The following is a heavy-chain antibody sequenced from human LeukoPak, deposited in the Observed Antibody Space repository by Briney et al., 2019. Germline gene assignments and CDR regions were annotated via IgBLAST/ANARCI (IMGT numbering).Heavy chain of an antibody. CDR3: ARARCSGDSCYTGYY. Sequence: SETLSLTCAVSGGSFNYYYGNWIRQPPGRGLEWIGEINHSGSTNYNPSLKSRVTLSVDTSKNQILLKMSSVTAADTAVYFCARARCSGDSCYTGYYWGQGTLVTVSS. V-gene: IGHV4-34*01. CDR2: INHSGST. J-gene: IGHJ4*02. CDR1: GGSFNYYY. D-gene: IGHD2-15*01.